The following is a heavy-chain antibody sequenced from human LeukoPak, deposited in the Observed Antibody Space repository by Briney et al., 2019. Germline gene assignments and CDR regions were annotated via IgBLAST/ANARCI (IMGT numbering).Heavy chain of an antibody. J-gene: IGHJ4*02. CDR3: AKDISFGDCSSTSCYIDY. CDR1: GSTFDDYA. V-gene: IGHV3-9*01. D-gene: IGHD2-2*01. CDR2: ISWNSGSI. Sequence: GGSLRLSCAASGSTFDDYAMHWVRQAPGKGLEWVSGISWNSGSIGYADSVKGRFTISRDNAKNSLYLQMNSLRAEDTALYYCAKDISFGDCSSTSCYIDYWGQGTLVTVSS.